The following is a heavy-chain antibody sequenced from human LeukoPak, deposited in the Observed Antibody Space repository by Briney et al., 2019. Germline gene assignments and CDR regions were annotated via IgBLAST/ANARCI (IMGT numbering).Heavy chain of an antibody. CDR1: GFTFSSYG. J-gene: IGHJ4*02. CDR3: AKESRSWSAFDY. Sequence: GGSLRLSCAASGFTFSSYGMHWVRLAPGKGLEWVAVISYDGSNKYYADSVKGRFTISRDNSKNTLYLQMNSLRAEDTAVYYCAKESRSWSAFDYWGQGTLVTVSS. D-gene: IGHD2-15*01. V-gene: IGHV3-30*18. CDR2: ISYDGSNK.